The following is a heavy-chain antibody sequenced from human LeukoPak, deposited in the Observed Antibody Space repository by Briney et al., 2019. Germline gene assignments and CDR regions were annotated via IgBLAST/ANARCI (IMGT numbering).Heavy chain of an antibody. CDR3: ARSRGYSYGYSDY. CDR2: ISSSSSIM. Sequence: GGSLRLSCAASGFTFSSYSMNWVRQAPGKGLEWVSYISSSSSIMDYADSVKGRFTISRDNAKNSLYLQMNSLRAEDTAVYYCARSRGYSYGYSDYWGQGTLVTVSS. CDR1: GFTFSSYS. D-gene: IGHD5-18*01. J-gene: IGHJ4*02. V-gene: IGHV3-48*01.